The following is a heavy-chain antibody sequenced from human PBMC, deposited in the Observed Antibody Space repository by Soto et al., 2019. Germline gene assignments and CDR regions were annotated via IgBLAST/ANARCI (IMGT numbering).Heavy chain of an antibody. V-gene: IGHV4-34*01. D-gene: IGHD2-8*01. J-gene: IGHJ4*02. CDR3: ARATRSAGYCTNGVCPYYSDY. Sequence: SETLSLTCAVYGGSFSGYYWSWIRQPPGKGLEWIGEINHSGSTNYNPSLKSRVTISVDTSKNQFSLKLSSVTAADTAVYYCARATRSAGYCTNGVCPYYSDYWGQGTLVTVSS. CDR1: GGSFSGYY. CDR2: INHSGST.